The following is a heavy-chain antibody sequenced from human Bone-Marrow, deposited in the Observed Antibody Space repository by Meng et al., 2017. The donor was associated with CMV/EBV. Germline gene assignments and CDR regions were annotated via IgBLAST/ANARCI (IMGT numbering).Heavy chain of an antibody. J-gene: IGHJ3*02. Sequence: KVSCKTSGYSFSDYWIGWVRQMPGKGLEWMGIIYPGDSDTRYSPSFQGQVTISADKSISTAYLQWSSLKASDTAMYYCARREGSYYDTSVFDIWGQGTMVTVSS. V-gene: IGHV5-51*01. D-gene: IGHD1-26*01. CDR3: ARREGSYYDTSVFDI. CDR1: GYSFSDYW. CDR2: IYPGDSDT.